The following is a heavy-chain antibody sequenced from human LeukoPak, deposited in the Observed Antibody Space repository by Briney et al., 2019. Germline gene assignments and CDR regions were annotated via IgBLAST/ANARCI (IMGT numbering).Heavy chain of an antibody. D-gene: IGHD1-14*01. CDR2: INQDGSQK. CDR3: ASGLLPSLLTAFDF. J-gene: IGHJ4*02. Sequence: GGSLRLSCAASGFVFSTYWMIWVRQAPGNGLEWVAHINQDGSQKYYVDSVKGRFTISRDNARNSLYLQMNSLRAGDTAVYYCASGLLPSLLTAFDFWGLGTLVSVSS. CDR1: GFVFSTYW. V-gene: IGHV3-7*01.